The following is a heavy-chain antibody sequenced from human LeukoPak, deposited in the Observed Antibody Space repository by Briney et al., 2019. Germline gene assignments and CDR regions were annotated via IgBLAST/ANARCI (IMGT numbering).Heavy chain of an antibody. D-gene: IGHD2-21*01. CDR1: GFTFRIYG. CDR3: AKDTWQFAPDYYYYMDV. V-gene: IGHV3-23*01. Sequence: GGSLRLSCAASGFTFRIYGMNWVRQAPGKGLEWVSGISPSGGGTYYADSVKGRFTISRDNSKNTLYLQMNSLRAEDTALYYCAKDTWQFAPDYYYYMDVWGKGTTVTVSS. J-gene: IGHJ6*03. CDR2: ISPSGGGT.